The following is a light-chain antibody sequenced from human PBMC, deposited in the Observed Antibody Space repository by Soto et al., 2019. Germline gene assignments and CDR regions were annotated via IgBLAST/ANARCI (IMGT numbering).Light chain of an antibody. J-gene: IGLJ3*02. CDR2: EDN. V-gene: IGLV6-57*01. CDR1: SGSIASNN. Sequence: QSVSESPGKTVIISCTRSSGSIASNNVQWYQQRPGSSPTTVIYEDNQRPSGVPDRFSGSIDSSSNSASLTISGLETEDEADYYCQSYDATNQVFGGGTKLTVL. CDR3: QSYDATNQV.